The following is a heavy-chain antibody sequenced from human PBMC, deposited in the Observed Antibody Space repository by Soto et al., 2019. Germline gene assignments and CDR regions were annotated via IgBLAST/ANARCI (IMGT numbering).Heavy chain of an antibody. CDR1: GYSISSGYY. V-gene: IGHV4-38-2*01. CDR3: AMYGSGYYGLVDY. J-gene: IGHJ4*02. CDR2: IYHSGST. Sequence: SLTCAVSGYSISSGYYWGWIRQPQGKGLEWIGSIYHSGSTYYNPSLKSRVTISVDTSKNQCSLKLSSVTAADTAVYYCAMYGSGYYGLVDYWGQGTLVTVS. D-gene: IGHD3-22*01.